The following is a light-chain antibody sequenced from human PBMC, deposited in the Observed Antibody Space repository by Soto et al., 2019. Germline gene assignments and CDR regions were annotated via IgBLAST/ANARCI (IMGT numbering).Light chain of an antibody. CDR3: QQRSNWPGT. V-gene: IGKV3-11*01. CDR2: DAS. Sequence: EIVLTQSPATLSLSPGERATLSCRASQSVGRSLAWYQKKPGQAPRLLIYDASDRATGIPARFSGSGSGTDFTLTINSLEPEDFAVYYCQQRSNWPGTFGPGTKVDIK. J-gene: IGKJ3*01. CDR1: QSVGRS.